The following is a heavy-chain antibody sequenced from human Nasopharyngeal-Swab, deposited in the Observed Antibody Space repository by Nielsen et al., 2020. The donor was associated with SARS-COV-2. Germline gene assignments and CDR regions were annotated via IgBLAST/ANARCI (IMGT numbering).Heavy chain of an antibody. CDR1: GFTFSDYY. CDR2: ISSSGSTI. V-gene: IGHV3-11*04. D-gene: IGHD3-10*01. CDR3: AAGTSWFGDPYWFDP. Sequence: GESLKISCAASGFTFSDYYMSWIRQAPGKGLEWVSYISSSGSTIYYADSVKGRFTISRDNAKNSLYLQMNSLRAEDTAVYYCAAGTSWFGDPYWFDPWGQGTLVTVSS. J-gene: IGHJ5*02.